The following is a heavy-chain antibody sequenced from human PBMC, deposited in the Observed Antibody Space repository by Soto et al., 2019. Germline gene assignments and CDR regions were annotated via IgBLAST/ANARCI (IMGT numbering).Heavy chain of an antibody. Sequence: SETLSLTCAVYGGSFRGYYWSWIRQPPGKGLEWIGEINHSGSTNYNPSLKSRVTISVDTSKNQFSLKLSLVTAADTAVYYCARARCTSCYFDYWGQGPLVTVSS. D-gene: IGHD2-2*01. J-gene: IGHJ4*02. CDR1: GGSFRGYY. V-gene: IGHV4-34*01. CDR2: INHSGST. CDR3: ARARCTSCYFDY.